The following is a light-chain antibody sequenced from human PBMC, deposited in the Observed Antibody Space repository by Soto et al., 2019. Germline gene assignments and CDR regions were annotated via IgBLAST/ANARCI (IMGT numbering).Light chain of an antibody. CDR1: SGHSSYA. CDR3: QNWGTDIHYV. V-gene: IGLV4-69*01. J-gene: IGLJ1*01. Sequence: QPVLTQSPSASASLGASVKLTCTLSSGHSSYAIAWHQQQPEKGPRYLMKLSSDGSHSKGDGIPDRFSGSSAGAERYLTIASLQSEDEADYYCQNWGTDIHYVFGTGTKLTVL. CDR2: LSSDGSH.